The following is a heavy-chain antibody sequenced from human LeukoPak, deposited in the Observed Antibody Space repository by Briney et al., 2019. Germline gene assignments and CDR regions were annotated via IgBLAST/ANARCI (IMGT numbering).Heavy chain of an antibody. Sequence: SETLSLTCVVYGGAFSGYYWSWIRQPPGKGLEWIGEINHRGSTNYNPSLKSRVSISVDTSKNQFSLKLTSVTAADTADCAGTAVAGPYFDYWGQGTLVTVSS. CDR1: GGAFSGYY. CDR2: INHRGST. J-gene: IGHJ4*02. D-gene: IGHD6-19*01. CDR3: TAVAGPYFDY. V-gene: IGHV4-34*01.